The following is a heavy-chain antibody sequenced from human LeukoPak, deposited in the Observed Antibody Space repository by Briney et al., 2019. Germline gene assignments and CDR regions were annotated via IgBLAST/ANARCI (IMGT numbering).Heavy chain of an antibody. CDR2: IYLYGTT. CDR3: ARQKWEQQGRDYYFNGLDV. Sequence: PSETLSLTCSVSAGSISSSNWWSWVCQSPVKGLEWIGEIYLYGTTNYNPSLKSRVTMSVDRSKNQFSLKLSSVTAADTAVYYCARQKWEQQGRDYYFNGLDVWGPGTTVTVSS. V-gene: IGHV4-4*02. CDR1: AGSISSSNW. J-gene: IGHJ6*02. D-gene: IGHD1-26*01.